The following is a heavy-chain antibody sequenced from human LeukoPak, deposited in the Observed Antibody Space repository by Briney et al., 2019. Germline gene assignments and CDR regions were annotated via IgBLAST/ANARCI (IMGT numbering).Heavy chain of an antibody. CDR3: ARGPQPHLKVINYFDY. CDR2: ISYDGSNK. J-gene: IGHJ4*02. Sequence: GGSLRLSCAASGFTFSSYAMHWVRQAPGKGLEWVAVISYDGSNKYYADSVKGRFTISRDNAKNSLYLQMNSLRAEDTAVYYCARGPQPHLKVINYFDYWGQGTLVTVSS. D-gene: IGHD3-16*02. V-gene: IGHV3-30-3*01. CDR1: GFTFSSYA.